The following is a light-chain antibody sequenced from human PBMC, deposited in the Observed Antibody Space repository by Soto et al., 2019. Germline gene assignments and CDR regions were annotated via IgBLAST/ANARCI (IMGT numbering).Light chain of an antibody. CDR1: QSVDRY. Sequence: DIQMTQSPSTLSASVGDRVSITCRASQSVDRYLAWYQQKPGKAPHLLIYDASSLESGVPSRFSGSGSGTEFTLTIGSLQPDDFTTFYCQQYKDYTWTFGQGTKVDIK. CDR2: DAS. CDR3: QQYKDYTWT. J-gene: IGKJ1*01. V-gene: IGKV1-5*01.